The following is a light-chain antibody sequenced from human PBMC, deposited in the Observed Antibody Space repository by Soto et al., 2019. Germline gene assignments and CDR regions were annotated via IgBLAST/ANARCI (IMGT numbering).Light chain of an antibody. V-gene: IGKV3-15*01. CDR1: QSVRYH. CDR2: DAS. J-gene: IGKJ4*01. Sequence: VMTQTPATLSVARVERVTLSCRASQSVRYHVAWYQQKPGQTPRLVIYDASTRASGIPARFSGSGSGTEFSLSSSSLQSEDLGISYCQQYDSGLTFGGGTRVDIK. CDR3: QQYDSGLT.